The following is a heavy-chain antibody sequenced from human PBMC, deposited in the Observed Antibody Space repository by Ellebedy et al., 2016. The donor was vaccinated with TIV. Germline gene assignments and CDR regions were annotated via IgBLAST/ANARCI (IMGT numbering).Heavy chain of an antibody. V-gene: IGHV3-7*03. Sequence: GESLKISCAASGFTFSSFWMTWVRQAPGKGPEWVANIKQDGSDKFYVDSVKGRFTISRDNDKNSLYLQINSLRADDTAIYYCARGGYSSSWFWNYWGQGTPVTVSS. J-gene: IGHJ4*02. D-gene: IGHD6-13*01. CDR1: GFTFSSFW. CDR2: IKQDGSDK. CDR3: ARGGYSSSWFWNY.